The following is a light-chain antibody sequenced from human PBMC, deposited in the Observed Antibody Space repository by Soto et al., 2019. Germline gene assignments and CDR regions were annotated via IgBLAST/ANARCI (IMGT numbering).Light chain of an antibody. Sequence: IVLSHSPGTLSLSKGERATLSCRASQSVSSSYLAWYQQKPGQAPRLLIYGASSRATGIPDRFSGSGSGTDFTLTISSLEPEDSAVYYCQQRHMWPITFGQGTRLEIK. CDR1: QSVSSSY. CDR2: GAS. CDR3: QQRHMWPIT. J-gene: IGKJ5*01. V-gene: IGKV3D-20*02.